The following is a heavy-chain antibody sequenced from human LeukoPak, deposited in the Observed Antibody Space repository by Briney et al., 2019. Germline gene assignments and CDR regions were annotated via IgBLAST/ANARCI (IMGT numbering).Heavy chain of an antibody. CDR1: GFTFSSYE. V-gene: IGHV3-48*03. D-gene: IGHD3-22*01. Sequence: PGGSLRLSCAASGFTFSSYEMNWVRQAPGKGLEWVSYISSSGSSIYYADSVKGRFTISRDNAKNSLYLQMNSPRAEDTAVYYCARGVNYYDSSGYYFSYWGKGTLVTVSS. CDR3: ARGVNYYDSSGYYFSY. CDR2: ISSSGSSI. J-gene: IGHJ4*02.